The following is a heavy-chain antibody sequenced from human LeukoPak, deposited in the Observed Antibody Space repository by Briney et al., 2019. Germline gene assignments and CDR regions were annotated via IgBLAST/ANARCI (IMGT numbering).Heavy chain of an antibody. CDR2: ISGNNDNP. D-gene: IGHD1-26*01. Sequence: GASVKLSCKASGYTFSNFGINWVRQAPGQRLEWMGWISGNNDNPNYGQKFQGRFTVTTDSSTNTAYMELRNLRLDDTAVYYCARDGTRTDDYLGQRTLGTVSS. J-gene: IGHJ4*02. V-gene: IGHV1-18*01. CDR3: ARDGTRTDDY. CDR1: GYTFSNFG.